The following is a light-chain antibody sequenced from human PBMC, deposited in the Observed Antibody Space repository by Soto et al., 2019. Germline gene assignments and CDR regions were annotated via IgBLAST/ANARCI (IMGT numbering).Light chain of an antibody. CDR2: SAS. CDR1: QGIGND. CDR3: LRYTGFSYT. J-gene: IGKJ2*01. Sequence: IQMTQSPYSLSAFVGDSVTITCRASQGIGNDLGWYQQRPGKAPKRLIYSASTLQSGVPSRFSGNGSGTEFTLTISILRPEDLVTYCSLRYTGFSYTFGHGTKVDI. V-gene: IGKV1-17*01.